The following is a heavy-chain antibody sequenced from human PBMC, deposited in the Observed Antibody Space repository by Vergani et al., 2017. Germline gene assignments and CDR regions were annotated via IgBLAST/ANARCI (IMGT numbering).Heavy chain of an antibody. CDR1: GFTFSNAW. CDR2: IKSKTDGGTT. CDR3: ARDERVLLRSSTTALYWYFDL. D-gene: IGHD5-12*01. Sequence: EVQLVESGGGLVKPGGSLRLSCAASGFTFSNAWMSWVRQAPGKGLEWVGRIKSKTDGGTTDYAAPVKGRFTISRDDSKNTLYLQMNSLKTEDTAVYYCARDERVLLRSSTTALYWYFDLWGRGTLVTVSS. V-gene: IGHV3-15*01. J-gene: IGHJ2*01.